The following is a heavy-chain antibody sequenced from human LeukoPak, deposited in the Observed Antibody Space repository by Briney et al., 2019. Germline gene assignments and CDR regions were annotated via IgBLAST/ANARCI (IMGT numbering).Heavy chain of an antibody. CDR2: IYYSGST. D-gene: IGHD3-16*01. Sequence: PSETLSLTCTVSGGSISSYYWSWIRQPPGKGLEWIGYIYYSGSTNYNPSLKSRVTISVDTSKNQFSLKLSSVTATDKAVYYCSRVGGVIDYWGQGTLVTVSS. CDR3: SRVGGVIDY. CDR1: GGSISSYY. V-gene: IGHV4-59*01. J-gene: IGHJ4*02.